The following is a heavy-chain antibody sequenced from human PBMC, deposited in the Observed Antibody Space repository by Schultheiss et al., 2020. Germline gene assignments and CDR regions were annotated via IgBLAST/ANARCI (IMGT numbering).Heavy chain of an antibody. CDR2: ISGSGGST. CDR3: AHRPIAAAGTGVWFDP. V-gene: IGHV3-23*01. Sequence: GGSLRLSCAASGFTFSSYAMSWVRQAPGKGLEWVSAISGSGGSTYYADSVKGRFTISRDNSKNTLYLQMNSLRAEDTAVYYCAHRPIAAAGTGVWFDPWGQGTLVTVSS. D-gene: IGHD6-13*01. CDR1: GFTFSSYA. J-gene: IGHJ5*02.